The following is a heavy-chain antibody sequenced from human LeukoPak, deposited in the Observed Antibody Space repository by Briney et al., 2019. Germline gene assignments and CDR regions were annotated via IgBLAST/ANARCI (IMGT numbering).Heavy chain of an antibody. Sequence: PGGSLRLSCAASGLTFSSYWMSWVRQAPGKGLERVANIKQDGSEKYYVGSVKGRFTISRDNAKNSLYLQMNSLRAEDTAVYYCASTYVVVTAVHDAFHIWGQGTMVTVSS. D-gene: IGHD2-21*02. J-gene: IGHJ3*02. V-gene: IGHV3-7*01. CDR1: GLTFSSYW. CDR3: ASTYVVVTAVHDAFHI. CDR2: IKQDGSEK.